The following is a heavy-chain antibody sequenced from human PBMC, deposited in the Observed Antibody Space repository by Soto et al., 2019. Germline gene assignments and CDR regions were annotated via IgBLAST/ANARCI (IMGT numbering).Heavy chain of an antibody. J-gene: IGHJ3*02. CDR2: ISYDGRNK. Sequence: QVQLVESGGGVIQPGRSLRLSCAASGFIFSTYAMHWVRQAPGKGLEWVTFISYDGRNKYYADSVKDRFTISRDNSKNTLYVLMNSLRPEDTAVDYCAREYVSSGYGDDAFDIWGQGTMVTVSS. CDR3: AREYVSSGYGDDAFDI. CDR1: GFIFSTYA. V-gene: IGHV3-30*04. D-gene: IGHD3-22*01.